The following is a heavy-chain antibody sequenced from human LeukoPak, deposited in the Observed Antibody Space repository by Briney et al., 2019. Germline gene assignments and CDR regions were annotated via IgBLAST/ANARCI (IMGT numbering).Heavy chain of an antibody. Sequence: SETLSLTCTVSGGSISSGDYYWSWIRQPPGKGLEWIGYIYYSGSTYYNPSLKSRVTISVDTSKNQFSLKLSSVAAADTAVYYCARLKRHDYGGNPLDYWGQGTLGTVSS. D-gene: IGHD4-23*01. J-gene: IGHJ4*02. CDR1: GGSISSGDYY. CDR2: IYYSGST. CDR3: ARLKRHDYGGNPLDY. V-gene: IGHV4-30-4*01.